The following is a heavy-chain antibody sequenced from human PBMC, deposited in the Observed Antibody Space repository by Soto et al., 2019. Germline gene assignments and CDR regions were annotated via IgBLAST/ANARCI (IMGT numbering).Heavy chain of an antibody. CDR2: ISGSGGST. D-gene: IGHD6-19*01. V-gene: IGHV3-23*01. J-gene: IGHJ4*02. CDR3: AKVDSSGWLGRSYFDY. CDR1: GFTFSSYA. Sequence: GGSPRLSCAAFGFTFSSYAMSWVRQAPGKGLEWVSAISGSGGSTYYADSVKGRFTISRDNSKNTLYLQMHSLRAEDTAVYYCAKVDSSGWLGRSYFDYWGQGTLVPVSS.